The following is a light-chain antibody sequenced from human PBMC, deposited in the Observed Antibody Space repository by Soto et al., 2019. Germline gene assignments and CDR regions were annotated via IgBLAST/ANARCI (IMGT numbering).Light chain of an antibody. CDR2: AAS. J-gene: IGKJ1*01. Sequence: DIQMTQSPSSLSASVGDRVAITCRASQGISTYLNWYQQKPGKAPNLLIYAASSLQSGVPARFSGSGSGTDFTLTISSLQPEDFATYYCQQSYSTLRTFGQGTKVGI. CDR1: QGISTY. CDR3: QQSYSTLRT. V-gene: IGKV1-39*01.